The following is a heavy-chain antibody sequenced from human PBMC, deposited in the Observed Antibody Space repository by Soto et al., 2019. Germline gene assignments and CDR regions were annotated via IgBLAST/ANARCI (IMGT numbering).Heavy chain of an antibody. CDR1: GGSSISGGYS. J-gene: IGHJ4*02. CDR3: ARDPSRGLPDY. Sequence: TLSLTCAVSGGSSISGGYSWSWIRQPPGKGLEWIGYIYHSGSTYYNPSLKSRVTISVDKSKNQFSLKLSSVTAADTAVYYCARDPSRGLPDYWGQGTLVTVSS. D-gene: IGHD3-10*01. V-gene: IGHV4-30-2*01. CDR2: IYHSGST.